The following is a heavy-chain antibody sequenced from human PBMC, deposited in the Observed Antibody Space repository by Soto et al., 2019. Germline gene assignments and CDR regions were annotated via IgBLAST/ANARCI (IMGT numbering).Heavy chain of an antibody. CDR2: INPSGGST. D-gene: IGHD6-13*01. J-gene: IGHJ6*03. CDR3: AKSGGRQQLGTRQPFGYYYYMDV. V-gene: IGHV1-46*03. Sequence: QVQLVQSGAEVKKTGASVKVSCKASGYTFTSYYMHWVRQAPGQGLEWMGIINPSGGSTSYAQKFQGRVTMTRDTSTSTVYMELSSLRSEDTAVYYCAKSGGRQQLGTRQPFGYYYYMDVWGKGTTVTVSS. CDR1: GYTFTSYY.